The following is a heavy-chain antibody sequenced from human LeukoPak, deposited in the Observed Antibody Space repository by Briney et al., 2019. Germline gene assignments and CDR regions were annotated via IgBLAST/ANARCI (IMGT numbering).Heavy chain of an antibody. Sequence: GGSLRLSCAASGFTVSGNYMSWLRQFPGKGLEWVSVIYSGGTTNYADSVKGRFTISRDYSKNTLYLQMNSLRPEDTAVYYCATRFSEQPWGQGTLVTVSS. D-gene: IGHD3-3*01. CDR3: ATRFSEQP. CDR1: GFTVSGNY. J-gene: IGHJ4*02. CDR2: IYSGGTT. V-gene: IGHV3-66*02.